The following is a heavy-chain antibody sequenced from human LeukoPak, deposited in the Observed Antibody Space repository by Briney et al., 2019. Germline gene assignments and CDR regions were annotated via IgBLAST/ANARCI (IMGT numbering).Heavy chain of an antibody. CDR2: IYYSGST. D-gene: IGHD3-10*01. V-gene: IGHV4-59*01. CDR3: ASHYGSGSFYSPFDY. J-gene: IGHJ4*02. CDR1: GGSISSYY. Sequence: SETLSLTCTVSGGSISSYYWSWIRQPPGKGLEWIGYIYYSGSTNYNPSLKSRVTISLDTSKNQFSLKLNSVTAVDTAVYYCASHYGSGSFYSPFDYWGQGTLVTVSS.